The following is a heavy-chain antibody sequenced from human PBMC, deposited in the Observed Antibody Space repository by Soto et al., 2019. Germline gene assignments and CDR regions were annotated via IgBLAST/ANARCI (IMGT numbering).Heavy chain of an antibody. CDR3: ARDQRSGIVLLWFGSYYYGMDV. CDR2: ISSSSSYI. CDR1: GFTFSSYS. J-gene: IGHJ6*02. V-gene: IGHV3-21*01. D-gene: IGHD3-10*01. Sequence: EVQLVESGGGLVKPGGSLRLSCAASGFTFSSYSMNWVRQAPGKGLEWVSSISSSSSYIYYADSVKRRFTISRDNAKNSRYLQMNSLRAEDTAVYYCARDQRSGIVLLWFGSYYYGMDVWGQGTTVTVSS.